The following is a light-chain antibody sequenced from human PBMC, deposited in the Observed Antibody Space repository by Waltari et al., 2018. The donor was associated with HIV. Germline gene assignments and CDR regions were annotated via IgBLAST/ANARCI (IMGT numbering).Light chain of an antibody. J-gene: IGLJ1*01. Sequence: QSALTQPRSVSGSPGPSVTVSCTRRSSAVFNFNFVSWYQQHPGKTPKLLLYDVTKRPSGVPDRFSGSMSGNTASLTISGLQYDDEADYYCCSFTSSNSYVFAAGTRVTVL. CDR3: CSFTSSNSYV. CDR2: DVT. CDR1: SSAVFNFNF. V-gene: IGLV2-11*01.